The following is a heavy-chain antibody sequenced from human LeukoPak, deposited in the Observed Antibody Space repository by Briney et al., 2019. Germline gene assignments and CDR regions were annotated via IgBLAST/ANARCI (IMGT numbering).Heavy chain of an antibody. CDR3: ARGGRSYYYMDV. CDR2: FYYSGST. V-gene: IGHV4-59*01. J-gene: IGHJ6*03. CDR1: GASISSYY. Sequence: SETLSLTCAVSGASISSYYWSWIRQPPGKGLEWIGYFYYSGSTNYNPSLKSRVTISVDTSKNQFSLKLSSVTAADTAVYYCARGGRSYYYMDVWGKGTTVTVSS.